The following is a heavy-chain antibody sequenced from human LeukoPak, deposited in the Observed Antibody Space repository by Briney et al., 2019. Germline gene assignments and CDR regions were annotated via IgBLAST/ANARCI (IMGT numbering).Heavy chain of an antibody. Sequence: SETLSLTCTVSGESISGFYWTWIRQPPGKGLEWIGYIYTSGTSNYNPSLRSRVTISVDTSKNQFSLKLTSVTAADTAVYYCTKGRGIWGQGTLVTVSS. J-gene: IGHJ4*02. CDR3: TKGRGI. V-gene: IGHV4-4*08. CDR2: IYTSGTS. CDR1: GESISGFY. D-gene: IGHD3-10*01.